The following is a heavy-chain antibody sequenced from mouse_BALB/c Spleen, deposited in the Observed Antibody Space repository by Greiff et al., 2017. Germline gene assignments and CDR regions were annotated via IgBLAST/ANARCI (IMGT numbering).Heavy chain of an antibody. J-gene: IGHJ4*01. Sequence: VKLVESGPGLVAPSQSLSITCTVSGFSLTDYGVSWIRQPPGKGLEWLGVIWGGGSTYYNSALKSRLSISKDNSKSQVFLKMNSLQTDDTAMYYCAKAPYYRYERGYYYAMDYWGQGTSVTVSS. D-gene: IGHD2-14*01. CDR1: GFSLTDYG. CDR2: IWGGGST. V-gene: IGHV2-6-5*01. CDR3: AKAPYYRYERGYYYAMDY.